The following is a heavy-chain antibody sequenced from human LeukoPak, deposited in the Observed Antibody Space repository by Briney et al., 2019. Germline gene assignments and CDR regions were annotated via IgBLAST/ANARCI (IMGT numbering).Heavy chain of an antibody. CDR1: GDSVSSKSAA. V-gene: IGHV6-1*01. Sequence: SQTLSLTCAISGDSVSSKSAAWNWIRQSPSRGLEWLGRTYYRSKWYHEYAVSVKSRIIINPDTSKNQFSLQLNSVTPEDTAVYYCARATTNISVAFLYWGQGTLVTVSS. J-gene: IGHJ4*02. CDR2: TYYRSKWYH. CDR3: ARATTNISVAFLY. D-gene: IGHD6-19*01.